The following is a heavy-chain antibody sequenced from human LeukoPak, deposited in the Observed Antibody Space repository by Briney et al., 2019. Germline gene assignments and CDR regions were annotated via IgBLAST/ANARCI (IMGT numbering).Heavy chain of an antibody. CDR2: INHSGST. CDR1: GGSFSGYY. Sequence: SETLSLACAVYGGSFSGYYWGWIRQPPGKGLEWIGEINHSGSTNYNPSLKSRVTISVDTSKNQFSLKLSSVTAADTAVYYCASDHYRNSSGWPAGFDPWGQGTLVTVSS. CDR3: ASDHYRNSSGWPAGFDP. D-gene: IGHD6-19*01. J-gene: IGHJ5*02. V-gene: IGHV4-34*01.